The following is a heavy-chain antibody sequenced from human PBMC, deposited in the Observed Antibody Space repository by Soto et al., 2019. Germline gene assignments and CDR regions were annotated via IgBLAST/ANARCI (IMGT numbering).Heavy chain of an antibody. CDR3: YGSGSYAYSGMDV. CDR1: GDSISSRSYY. Sequence: SETLSLTCTVSGDSISSRSYYWGWIRQPPGKGLEWIGGIYYSGSTYYNPSLKSRVTISVDTSKNQFSLKLSSVTAADTAVYWAYGSGSYAYSGMDVWGQGTTVTV. V-gene: IGHV4-39*01. D-gene: IGHD3-10*01. CDR2: IYYSGST. J-gene: IGHJ6*02.